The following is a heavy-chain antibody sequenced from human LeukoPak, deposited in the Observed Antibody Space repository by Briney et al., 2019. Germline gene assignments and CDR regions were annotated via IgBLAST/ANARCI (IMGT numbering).Heavy chain of an antibody. D-gene: IGHD1-1*01. V-gene: IGHV3-21*01. J-gene: IGHJ6*03. Sequence: GGSLRLSCAASGFTFSTFGMNWVRQAPGKGLEWVSFISSSSSYIYYADSVKGRFTISRDNAKNSLYLQMNSLRAEDTAVYYCARGARGYNWNDGGSYYYYYYMDVWGKGTTVTVSS. CDR1: GFTFSTFG. CDR3: ARGARGYNWNDGGSYYYYYYMDV. CDR2: ISSSSSYI.